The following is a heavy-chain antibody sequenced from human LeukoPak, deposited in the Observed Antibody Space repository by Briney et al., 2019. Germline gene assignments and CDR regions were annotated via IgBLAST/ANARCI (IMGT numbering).Heavy chain of an antibody. V-gene: IGHV3-23*01. Sequence: GGSLRLSCAASGFTFSSYAMSWVRQAPGKGLEWVSAISGSGGSTYYADSVKGRFTISRDNAKNSLYLQMNSLRAEDMALYYCAKDAGSSSRDAFDIWGQGTMVTVSS. CDR1: GFTFSSYA. CDR3: AKDAGSSSRDAFDI. D-gene: IGHD6-19*01. J-gene: IGHJ3*02. CDR2: ISGSGGST.